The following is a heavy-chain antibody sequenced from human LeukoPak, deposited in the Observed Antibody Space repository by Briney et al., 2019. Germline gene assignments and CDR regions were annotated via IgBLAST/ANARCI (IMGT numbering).Heavy chain of an antibody. V-gene: IGHV1-8*01. CDR3: ARGPSASRGVDEPTMDA. J-gene: IGHJ6*03. CDR2: MSPNSGNT. D-gene: IGHD3-3*01. Sequence: ASVKVSCKASGYTFTTYDINWVRQASGQGLEWMGWMSPNSGNTGYAQKFQGRVTMTRNTSISTAYMDLSSLRSEDTAVYYCARGPSASRGVDEPTMDAWGRGTTVIVSS. CDR1: GYTFTTYD.